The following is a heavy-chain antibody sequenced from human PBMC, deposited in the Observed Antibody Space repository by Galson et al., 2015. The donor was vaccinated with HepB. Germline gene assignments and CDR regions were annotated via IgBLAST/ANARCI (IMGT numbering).Heavy chain of an antibody. J-gene: IGHJ3*02. Sequence: SLRLSCAASGFTFSSYSMNWVRQAPGKGLEWVSSISSSSSYIYYADSVKGRFTISRDNAKNSLYLQMNSLRAEDTAVYYCARAGCSGGSCYGDIGAFDIWGQGTMDTVSS. CDR2: ISSSSSYI. V-gene: IGHV3-21*01. D-gene: IGHD2-15*01. CDR1: GFTFSSYS. CDR3: ARAGCSGGSCYGDIGAFDI.